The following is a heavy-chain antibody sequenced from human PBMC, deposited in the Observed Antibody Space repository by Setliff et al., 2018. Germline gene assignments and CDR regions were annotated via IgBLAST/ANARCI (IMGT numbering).Heavy chain of an antibody. V-gene: IGHV3-30*04. J-gene: IGHJ4*02. D-gene: IGHD3-10*01. CDR2: ISYDGSNK. Sequence: GGSLRLSCVASGFNLHVYTMAWVRQAPGKGLEWVAVISYDGSNKYYADSVKGRFTISRDNSKNTLYLQMNSLRAEDTAVYYCAKDGTSLWFGELSYFDYWGQGTLVTVSS. CDR1: GFNLHVYT. CDR3: AKDGTSLWFGELSYFDY.